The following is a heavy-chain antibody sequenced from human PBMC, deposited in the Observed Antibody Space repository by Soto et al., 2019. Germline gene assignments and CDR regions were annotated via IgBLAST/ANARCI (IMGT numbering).Heavy chain of an antibody. CDR2: ISYDGSNK. J-gene: IGHJ4*02. V-gene: IGHV3-30*03. D-gene: IGHD3-22*01. Sequence: QVQLVESGGGVVQPGRSLRLSCAASGFTFSSYGMHWVRQAPGKGLEWVAVISYDGSNKYYADSVKGRFTISRDNSKNTLYLQMNSLRAEDTAVYYCATGADYYDSSGYYFPRYFDYWGQGTLVTVSS. CDR1: GFTFSSYG. CDR3: ATGADYYDSSGYYFPRYFDY.